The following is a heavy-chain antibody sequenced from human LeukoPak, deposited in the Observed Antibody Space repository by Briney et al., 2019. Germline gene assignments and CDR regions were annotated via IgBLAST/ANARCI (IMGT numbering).Heavy chain of an antibody. CDR3: STDGGRYRRGDY. D-gene: IGHD1-26*01. CDR1: EFTFGNAW. Sequence: PGGSLRLSCEAFEFTFGNAWMSWFRQAPGKGLEWFGRIKSKTEGVTTDYAAPVKGRFTISRDDSKNTLYLQMNSLKTEDTAVYYCSTDGGRYRRGDYWGQGTLVTVSS. J-gene: IGHJ4*02. V-gene: IGHV3-15*01. CDR2: IKSKTEGVTT.